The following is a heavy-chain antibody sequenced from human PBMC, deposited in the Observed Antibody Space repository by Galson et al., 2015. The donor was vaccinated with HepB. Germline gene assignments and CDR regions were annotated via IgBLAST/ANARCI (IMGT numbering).Heavy chain of an antibody. J-gene: IGHJ2*01. CDR1: GFNFSSYA. Sequence: SLRLSCAASGFNFSSYAMSWVRQAPGKGLEWVSAFSGIGGSYYADSVTGRFTISRDNSKNTLYLQMNSLRAEDTAVYYCAKDVTSSSVWYFDLWGRGTLVSVSS. D-gene: IGHD6-6*01. CDR3: AKDVTSSSVWYFDL. V-gene: IGHV3-23*01. CDR2: FSGIGGS.